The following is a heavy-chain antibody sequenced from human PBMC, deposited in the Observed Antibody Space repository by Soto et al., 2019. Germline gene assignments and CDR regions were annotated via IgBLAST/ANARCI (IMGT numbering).Heavy chain of an antibody. D-gene: IGHD2-2*01. J-gene: IGHJ4*02. CDR1: GYTLTELS. Sequence: ASVKVSCKVSGYTLTELSMHWVRQAPGKGLEWMGGFDPEDGETIYAQKFQGRVTMTTDTSTDTAYMELRSLRSEDTAVYYCAIEDCVSNSYYVSYWGQGTLVTGSS. V-gene: IGHV1-24*01. CDR2: FDPEDGET. CDR3: AIEDCVSNSYYVSY.